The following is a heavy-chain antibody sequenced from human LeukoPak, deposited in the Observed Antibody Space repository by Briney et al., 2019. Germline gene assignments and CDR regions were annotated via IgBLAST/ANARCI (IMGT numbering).Heavy chain of an antibody. J-gene: IGHJ4*02. V-gene: IGHV3-30-3*01. CDR2: ISYDGSNK. CDR1: GFTFSSYA. Sequence: QPGGSLRLSCAASGFTFSSYAMHWVRQAPGKGLEWVAVISYDGSNKYYADSVKGRFTISRDNSKNTLYLQMNSLRAEDTAVYYCAKDRVGTTMTFDYWGQGTLVTVSS. CDR3: AKDRVGTTMTFDY. D-gene: IGHD1-26*01.